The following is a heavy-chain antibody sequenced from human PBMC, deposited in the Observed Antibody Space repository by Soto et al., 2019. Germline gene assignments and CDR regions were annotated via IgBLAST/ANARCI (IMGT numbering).Heavy chain of an antibody. CDR3: AADPGGFCSGGSCYDAFDI. CDR2: IVVGSGNT. J-gene: IGHJ3*02. Sequence: SVKVSCKASGFTFTSSAVQWVRQARGQRLEWIGWIVVGSGNTNYAQKFQERVTITRDMSTSTAYMELSSLRSEDTAVYYCAADPGGFCSGGSCYDAFDIWGQGTMVTVSS. D-gene: IGHD2-15*01. CDR1: GFTFTSSA. V-gene: IGHV1-58*01.